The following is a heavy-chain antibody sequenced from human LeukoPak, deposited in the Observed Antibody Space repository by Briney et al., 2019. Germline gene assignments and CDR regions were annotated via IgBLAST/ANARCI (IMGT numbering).Heavy chain of an antibody. D-gene: IGHD3-22*01. V-gene: IGHV3-66*02. J-gene: IGHJ4*02. CDR2: IYSGGST. Sequence: GGSLRLSCAASGFTFSSNYMSWVRQAPGKGLEGVSVIYSGGSTYYADSVKGRFTISRDNSKNTLYLQMNSLRAEDTAVYYCARGPKGIYDSSGYFYECYWGPGILVTVSS. CDR1: GFTFSSNY. CDR3: ARGPKGIYDSSGYFYECY.